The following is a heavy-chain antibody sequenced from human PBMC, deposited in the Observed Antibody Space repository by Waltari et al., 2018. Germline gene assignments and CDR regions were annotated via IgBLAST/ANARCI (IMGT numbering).Heavy chain of an antibody. Sequence: QVQLVQSGAEVKKPGASVKVSCKASGYTFTGYYMHWVRQAPGQGLEWMGRINPNSGVTNYAQKFQGRVTITTDESTSTAYMELSSLRSEDTAVYYCARGPATVTTEWHYMDVWGKGTTVTVSS. CDR3: ARGPATVTTEWHYMDV. J-gene: IGHJ6*03. V-gene: IGHV1-2*06. CDR1: GYTFTGYY. D-gene: IGHD4-17*01. CDR2: INPNSGVT.